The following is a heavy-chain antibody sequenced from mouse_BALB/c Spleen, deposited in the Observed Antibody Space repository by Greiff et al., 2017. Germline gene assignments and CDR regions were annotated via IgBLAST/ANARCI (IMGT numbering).Heavy chain of an antibody. J-gene: IGHJ2*01. V-gene: IGHV1S137*01. CDR3: ARSSGTDYFDY. Sequence: QVQLQQSGAELVRPGVSVKISCKGSGYTFTDYAMHWVKQSHAKSLEWIGVISTYYGDASYNQKFKGKATMTVDKSSSTAYMELARLTSEDSAIYYCARSSGTDYFDYWGQGTTLTVSS. D-gene: IGHD4-1*01. CDR1: GYTFTDYA. CDR2: ISTYYGDA.